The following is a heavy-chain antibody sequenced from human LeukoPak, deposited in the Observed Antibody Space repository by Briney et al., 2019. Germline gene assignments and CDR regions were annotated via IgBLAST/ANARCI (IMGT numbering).Heavy chain of an antibody. D-gene: IGHD6-19*01. CDR1: GFTFSSYA. J-gene: IGHJ3*02. Sequence: PGGSLRLSCAASGFTFSSYAMSWVRQAPGKGLEWVSAISGSGGSTYYADSVKGRFTISRDNSKNTLYLQMNSLRAEDTAVHYCAKGLGSSGWWNDAFDIWGQGTMVTVSS. CDR3: AKGLGSSGWWNDAFDI. V-gene: IGHV3-23*01. CDR2: ISGSGGST.